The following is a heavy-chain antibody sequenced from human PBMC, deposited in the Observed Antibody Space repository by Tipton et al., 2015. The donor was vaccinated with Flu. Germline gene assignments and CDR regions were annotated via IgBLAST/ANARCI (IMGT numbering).Heavy chain of an antibody. V-gene: IGHV4-39*07. J-gene: IGHJ2*01. CDR2: IYYSGST. CDR1: DGSISSSSYY. Sequence: LSCAVSDGSISSSSYYWGWIRQPPGKGLEWIGSIYYSGSTFYNPSLKSRVTISVDTAKNQLSLKLTSVTAADTAVYYCAREFSTALTRYLDLWGRGTLVTVSS. CDR3: AREFSTALTRYLDL. D-gene: IGHD2/OR15-2a*01.